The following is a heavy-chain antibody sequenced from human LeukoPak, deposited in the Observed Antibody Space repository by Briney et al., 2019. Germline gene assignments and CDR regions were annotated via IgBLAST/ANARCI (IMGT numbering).Heavy chain of an antibody. CDR3: ARGKRGYSGYGDYYGMDV. Sequence: ASVKVSCKASGYTFTTYYMHWVRQAPGQGLEWMGIINPSGGTTNYAQKFQGRVTMTRDTSTTTVYMELSRLRSDDTAVYYCARGKRGYSGYGDYYGMDVWGQGTTVTVSS. CDR1: GYTFTTYY. V-gene: IGHV1-46*01. D-gene: IGHD5-12*01. CDR2: INPSGGTT. J-gene: IGHJ6*02.